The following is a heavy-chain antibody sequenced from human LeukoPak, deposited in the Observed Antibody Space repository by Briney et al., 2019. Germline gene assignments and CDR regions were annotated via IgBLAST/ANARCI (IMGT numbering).Heavy chain of an antibody. CDR3: ARIVSGDYFDF. J-gene: IGHJ4*02. D-gene: IGHD3-10*01. CDR1: GFTFDNYG. Sequence: GGSLRLSWAAAGFTFDNYGMTWVRQVPGKGLEWVSGINWNGGSAGYADSVHGRLTVSKDNAKNLLYLQMNSLRAEDTALYYCARIVSGDYFDFWGQGSLVTVSS. V-gene: IGHV3-20*04. CDR2: INWNGGSA.